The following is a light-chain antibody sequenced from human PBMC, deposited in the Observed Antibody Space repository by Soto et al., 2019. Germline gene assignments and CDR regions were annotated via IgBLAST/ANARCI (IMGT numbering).Light chain of an antibody. CDR3: QQLVMYPPT. CDR2: GAS. J-gene: IGKJ3*01. CDR1: QGIINY. V-gene: IGKV1-9*01. Sequence: IQLTQSPSSLSASVGDRVTITCRASQGIINYLAWYQQKPGKAPKLLIYGASTLQSGVPSRFSGSGSGTDFPLAVSRLQPVDFGNYCCQQLVMYPPTCGPGTKVDIK.